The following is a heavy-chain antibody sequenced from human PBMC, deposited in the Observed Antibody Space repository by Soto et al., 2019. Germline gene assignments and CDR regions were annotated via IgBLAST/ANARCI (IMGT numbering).Heavy chain of an antibody. D-gene: IGHD6-19*01. CDR3: ARRILPPYSGESDYYYGMDV. CDR1: GFTYSSCA. CDR2: ISYDGSNK. J-gene: IGHJ6*02. V-gene: IGHV3-30-3*01. Sequence: PRGSMGLPCAASGFTYSSCARHGVRRAAGKRLEWVGVISYDGSNKYYADSVKGRFTISRDNSKNTLYLQMNSLRAEDTAVYYCARRILPPYSGESDYYYGMDVWGQGTTVTVPS.